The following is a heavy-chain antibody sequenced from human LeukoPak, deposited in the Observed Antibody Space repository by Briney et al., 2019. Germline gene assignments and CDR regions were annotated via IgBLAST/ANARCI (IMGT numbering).Heavy chain of an antibody. V-gene: IGHV3-30*01. D-gene: IGHD2-2*02. CDR1: GFTFSSYA. Sequence: GRSLRLTCAASGFTFSSYAMHWVRQAPGKGLGWVAVITSDGGNKYCADSVKGRFTISRDNSKNTLFLQMNSLRAEDTAVYYCARGDCSSTSCYTADYWGQGTLVTVSS. J-gene: IGHJ4*02. CDR2: ITSDGGNK. CDR3: ARGDCSSTSCYTADY.